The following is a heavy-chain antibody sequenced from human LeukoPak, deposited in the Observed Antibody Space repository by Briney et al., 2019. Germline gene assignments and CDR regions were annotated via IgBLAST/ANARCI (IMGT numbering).Heavy chain of an antibody. CDR1: GGTFSIYA. D-gene: IGHD1-26*01. J-gene: IGHJ5*02. CDR3: ARGRGGSYSNWFDP. V-gene: IGHV1-69*13. CDR2: IIPIFGTA. Sequence: SVTVSFKASGGTFSIYAISWVRPAPGQGLEWMGGIIPIFGTANYAQKFQGRVTITADESTSTAYMELSSLRSEDTAVYYCARGRGGSYSNWFDPWGQGTLVTVSS.